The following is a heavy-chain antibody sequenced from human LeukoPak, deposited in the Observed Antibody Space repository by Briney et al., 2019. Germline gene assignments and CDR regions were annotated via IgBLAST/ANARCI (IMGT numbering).Heavy chain of an antibody. CDR3: AKFDYGDY. CDR2: IANDGSST. V-gene: IGHV3-74*01. D-gene: IGHD3-16*01. J-gene: IGHJ4*02. CDR1: GFTFSSYW. Sequence: GGSLRLSCAASGFTFSSYWMHWVRQAPGKGLVWVSRIANDGSSTDYADSVKGRLTIPRDTSKNTLYLQMNSLRAEDTAVYHCAKFDYGDYWGQGTLVTVSS.